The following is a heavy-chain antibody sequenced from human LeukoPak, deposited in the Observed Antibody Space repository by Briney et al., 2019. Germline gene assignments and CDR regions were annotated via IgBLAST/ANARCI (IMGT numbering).Heavy chain of an antibody. J-gene: IGHJ3*02. CDR1: GFTFSSYA. CDR3: ARDVIGLLWLLPQPAFDI. D-gene: IGHD2-21*01. Sequence: PGGSLRLSCAASGFTFSSYAMSWVRQAPGKGLEWVSYISSSGSTIYYADSVKGRFTISRDNAKNSLYLQMNSLRAEDTAVYYCARDVIGLLWLLPQPAFDIWGQGTMVTVSS. CDR2: ISSSGSTI. V-gene: IGHV3-48*04.